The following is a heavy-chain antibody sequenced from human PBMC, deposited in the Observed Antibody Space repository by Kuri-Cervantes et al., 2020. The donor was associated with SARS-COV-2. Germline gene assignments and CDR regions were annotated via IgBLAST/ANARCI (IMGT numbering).Heavy chain of an antibody. D-gene: IGHD1-20*01. CDR1: GYTFTSYY. CDR2: INPSGGST. V-gene: IGHV1-46*01. CDR3: ARVLGTNWNDAGDAFDI. J-gene: IGHJ3*02. Sequence: ASVTVSCKASGYTFTSYYMHWVRQAPGQGLEWMGIINPSGGSTSYAQKFQGRVTMTRDTSTSTVYMELSSLRSEDTAVYYCARVLGTNWNDAGDAFDIWGQGTMVTVSS.